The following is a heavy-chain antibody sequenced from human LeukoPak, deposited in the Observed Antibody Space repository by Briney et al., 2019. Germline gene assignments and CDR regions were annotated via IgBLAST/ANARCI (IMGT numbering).Heavy chain of an antibody. Sequence: PSETLSLTCTVSGDSSSNSIYYWGWIRQPPGKGLEWIGSIDYSGSTYYNPSLKSRATISIDTSMNQFSLKLSSLTAADTAVYYCAREYTLYRSGWFLDYWGQGTVVTVSS. D-gene: IGHD6-19*01. J-gene: IGHJ4*02. V-gene: IGHV4-39*07. CDR1: GDSSSNSIYY. CDR2: IDYSGST. CDR3: AREYTLYRSGWFLDY.